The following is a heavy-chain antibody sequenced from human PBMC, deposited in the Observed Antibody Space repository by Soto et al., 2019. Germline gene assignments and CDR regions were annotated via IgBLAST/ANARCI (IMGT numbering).Heavy chain of an antibody. Sequence: SETLSLTCTVSGGSISSGDYYWSWIRQPPGKGLEWIGYIYYSGSTYYNPSLKSRVTISVDTSKNQFSLKLSSVTAADTAVYYCARDMATVVSPSWYWFDPWGQGTLVTVSS. J-gene: IGHJ5*02. V-gene: IGHV4-30-4*01. D-gene: IGHD4-17*01. CDR1: GGSISSGDYY. CDR3: ARDMATVVSPSWYWFDP. CDR2: IYYSGST.